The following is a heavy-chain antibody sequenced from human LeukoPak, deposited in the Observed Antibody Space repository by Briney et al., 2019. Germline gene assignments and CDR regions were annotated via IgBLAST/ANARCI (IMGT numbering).Heavy chain of an antibody. CDR1: GYTLTELS. CDR2: FDPEDGET. Sequence: ASVKVSCKVSGYTLTELSMHWVRQAPGKGLEWMGGFDPEDGETIYAQEFQGRVTMTEDTSTDTAYMELSSLRSEDTAVYYCATTGPEGYYYMDVWGKGTTVTVSS. V-gene: IGHV1-24*01. D-gene: IGHD1-14*01. J-gene: IGHJ6*03. CDR3: ATTGPEGYYYMDV.